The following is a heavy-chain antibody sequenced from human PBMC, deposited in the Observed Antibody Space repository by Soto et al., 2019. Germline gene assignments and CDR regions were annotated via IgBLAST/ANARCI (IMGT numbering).Heavy chain of an antibody. Sequence: GGSLRLSCAASGFTFSSYAMSWVRQAPGKGLEWVSAISGSGGSTYYADSVKGRFTISRDNSKNTLYLQMNSLRAEDTAVYYCAKVVGVRFLEWYPTDYYGMDVWGQGTTVTVSS. D-gene: IGHD3-3*01. CDR1: GFTFSSYA. CDR2: ISGSGGST. J-gene: IGHJ6*02. V-gene: IGHV3-23*01. CDR3: AKVVGVRFLEWYPTDYYGMDV.